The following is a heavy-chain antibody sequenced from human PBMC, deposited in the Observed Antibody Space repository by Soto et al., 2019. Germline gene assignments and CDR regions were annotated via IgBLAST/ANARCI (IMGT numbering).Heavy chain of an antibody. Sequence: QVQLVQSGDEVRKPGSSVKVSCKASGYIFVNYGIAWVRQAPGQGLEWMGWISPYSGNTHYASKVQGRLTMXTXTXXSTAYMDLGSLTTDDTAVDYCAMVDNYVTPTPQDVWGQGTTVTVSS. V-gene: IGHV1-18*01. CDR2: ISPYSGNT. D-gene: IGHD3-16*01. J-gene: IGHJ6*02. CDR3: AMVDNYVTPTPQDV. CDR1: GYIFVNYG.